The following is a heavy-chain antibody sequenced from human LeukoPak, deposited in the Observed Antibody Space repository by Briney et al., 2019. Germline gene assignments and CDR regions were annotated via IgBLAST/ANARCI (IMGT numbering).Heavy chain of an antibody. CDR2: IYYSGST. CDR3: ARAIVVVPAPRNAFDI. J-gene: IGHJ3*02. CDR1: GGSISSYY. V-gene: IGHV4-59*01. D-gene: IGHD2-2*01. Sequence: SETLSLTCTVSGGSISSYYWSWIRQSPGRGLEWIGYIYYSGSTNYNPSLKSRVTISVDTSKNQFSLKLSSVTAADTAVYYCARAIVVVPAPRNAFDIWGQGTMVTVSS.